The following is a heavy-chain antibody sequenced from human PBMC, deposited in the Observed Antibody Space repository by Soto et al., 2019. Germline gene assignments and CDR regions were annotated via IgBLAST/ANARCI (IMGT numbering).Heavy chain of an antibody. V-gene: IGHV3-30*18. CDR1: GFTFSTSV. D-gene: IGHD3-22*01. CDR2: ISHDGSNR. CDR3: AKEDESSGYAGTFHH. Sequence: QVQLVESGGGVVQPGTSLRLSCSASGFTFSTSVMHWVRQAPGKGLEWVALISHDGSNRVYIDSVKGRFTISRDDSKNTIDVEMNSLRNEDTAVYYCAKEDESSGYAGTFHHWGRGTVVIVSS. J-gene: IGHJ1*01.